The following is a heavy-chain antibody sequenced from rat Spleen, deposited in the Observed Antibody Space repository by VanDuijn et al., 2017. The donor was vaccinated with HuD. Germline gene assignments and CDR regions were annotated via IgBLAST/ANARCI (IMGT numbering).Heavy chain of an antibody. CDR2: ISYDGSST. CDR1: GFTFSDYY. Sequence: EVQLVESDGGLVQPGRSLKLSCAASGFTFSDYYMAWVRQAPTKGLEWVATISYDGSSTYYRDSVKGRFTISRDNAKSTLYLQMDSLRSEDTATYYCARELTTPYVMDAWGQGASVTVSS. J-gene: IGHJ4*01. D-gene: IGHD1-5*01. V-gene: IGHV5-29*01. CDR3: ARELTTPYVMDA.